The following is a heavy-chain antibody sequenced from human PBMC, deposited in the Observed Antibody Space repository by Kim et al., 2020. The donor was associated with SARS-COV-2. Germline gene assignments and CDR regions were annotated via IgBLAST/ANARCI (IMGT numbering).Heavy chain of an antibody. CDR3: ARDSSGWEYGMDV. CDR2: IYYSGST. D-gene: IGHD6-19*01. J-gene: IGHJ6*02. V-gene: IGHV4-59*01. Sequence: SETLSLTCTVSGGSISSYYWSWIRQPPGKGLEWIGYIYYSGSTNYNPSLKSRVTISVDTSKNQFSLKLSSVTTADTAVYYCARDSSGWEYGMDVWGQGTT. CDR1: GGSISSYY.